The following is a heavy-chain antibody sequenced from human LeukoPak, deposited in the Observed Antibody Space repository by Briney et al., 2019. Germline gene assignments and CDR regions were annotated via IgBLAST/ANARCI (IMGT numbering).Heavy chain of an antibody. CDR2: IRYDGSNK. CDR1: GFTFSSYG. V-gene: IGHV3-30*02. D-gene: IGHD3-22*01. Sequence: GGSLRLSCAASGFTFSSYGMHWVRQAPGKGLEWVAFIRYDGSNKYYADSVKGRFTISRDDSKNTLYLQMNSLRAEDTAVYYCAKEGPYDSMVLGSDDAFDIWGQGTMVTVSS. CDR3: AKEGPYDSMVLGSDDAFDI. J-gene: IGHJ3*02.